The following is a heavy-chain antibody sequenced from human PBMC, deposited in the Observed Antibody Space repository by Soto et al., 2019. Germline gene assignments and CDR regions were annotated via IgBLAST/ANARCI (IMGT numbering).Heavy chain of an antibody. V-gene: IGHV3-23*01. Sequence: GGSLRLSCAASGFIFSNYAMSWVRQAPGKGLEWVSSITSSGSGTNYADSVKGRFTISRDNSMSTLFLQMRSLRAEDTAIYYCVKSPASIKTFDYWGQGTLVTVSS. J-gene: IGHJ4*02. CDR1: GFIFSNYA. CDR3: VKSPASIKTFDY. D-gene: IGHD2-2*01. CDR2: ITSSGSGT.